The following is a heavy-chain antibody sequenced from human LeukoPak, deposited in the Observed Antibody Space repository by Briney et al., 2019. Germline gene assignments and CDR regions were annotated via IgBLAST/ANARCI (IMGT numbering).Heavy chain of an antibody. D-gene: IGHD4-17*01. J-gene: IGHJ4*02. CDR2: ISYDGSNK. Sequence: GGSLRLSCAASGFSFSTYGMHWARQAPGKGLEWVATISYDGSNKYYGDSMKGRFTISRDNSKNTLYLQMNSLRAEDTAVYYYAKDGIDYGDYAYYFDFWGQGTLVTVSS. V-gene: IGHV3-30*18. CDR1: GFSFSTYG. CDR3: AKDGIDYGDYAYYFDF.